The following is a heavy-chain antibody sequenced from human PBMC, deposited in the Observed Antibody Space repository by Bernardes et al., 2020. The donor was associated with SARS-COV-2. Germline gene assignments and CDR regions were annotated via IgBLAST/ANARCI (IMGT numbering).Heavy chain of an antibody. CDR2: INQDGSVQ. J-gene: IGHJ4*02. V-gene: IGHV3-7*01. Sequence: GGSPRLSCAASGFTFSSSWMSWVRQAPGRGLEWVANINQDGSVQNYVDSVKGRITVSRDNAKNSLYLQMNSLRVEDTAVYYCGRFSRGSTSNYWGQGTLVTVSS. CDR3: GRFSRGSTSNY. CDR1: GFTFSSSW.